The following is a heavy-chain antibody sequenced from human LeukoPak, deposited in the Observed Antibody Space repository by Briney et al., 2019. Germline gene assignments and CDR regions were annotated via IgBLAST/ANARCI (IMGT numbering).Heavy chain of an antibody. D-gene: IGHD6-6*01. Sequence: ASVKVSCKASGYTFTGYYMHWVRQAPGQGLEWMGWINPNSGGTNYAQKFQGRVTMTRDTSISTAYMELSRLRSDDTAVYYCVRSSRIAARQGHYYYYMDVWGKGTTVTVSS. J-gene: IGHJ6*03. CDR3: VRSSRIAARQGHYYYYMDV. CDR2: INPNSGGT. CDR1: GYTFTGYY. V-gene: IGHV1-2*02.